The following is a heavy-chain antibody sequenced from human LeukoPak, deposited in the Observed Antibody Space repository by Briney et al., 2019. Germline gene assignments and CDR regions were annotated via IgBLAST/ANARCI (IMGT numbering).Heavy chain of an antibody. CDR3: ARENYDFWSGPKNWFDP. V-gene: IGHV4-59*01. CDR1: SGSISSYY. J-gene: IGHJ5*02. D-gene: IGHD3-3*01. Sequence: SETLSLTCTVSSGSISSYYWSWIRQPPGKGLEWIGYIYYSGSTNYNPSLKSRVTISVDTSKNQFSLKLSSVTAADTAVYYCARENYDFWSGPKNWFDPWGQGTLVTVSS. CDR2: IYYSGST.